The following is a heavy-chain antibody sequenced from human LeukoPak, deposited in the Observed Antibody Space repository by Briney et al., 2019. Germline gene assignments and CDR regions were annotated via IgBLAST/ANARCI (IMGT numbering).Heavy chain of an antibody. D-gene: IGHD3-3*01. CDR1: GASISSGGYF. V-gene: IGHV4-31*03. CDR3: ARTYYDFWSGYYQGYYFDY. CDR2: IYYNGVA. Sequence: PSETLSLTCTVSGASISSGGYFWSWIRQRPGQGLEWIAYIYYNGVASYNSSLKSRVTISVDTSKNQFSLKLSSVTAADTAVYYCARTYYDFWSGYYQGYYFDYWGQGTLVTVSS. J-gene: IGHJ4*02.